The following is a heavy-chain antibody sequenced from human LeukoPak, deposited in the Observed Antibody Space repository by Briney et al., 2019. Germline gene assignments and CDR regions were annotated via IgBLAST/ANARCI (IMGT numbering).Heavy chain of an antibody. V-gene: IGHV3-23*01. CDR2: ISGSGLMT. J-gene: IGHJ4*02. D-gene: IGHD1-26*01. CDR3: AKDRSIGTYHTFDH. CDR1: GFTFSDYA. Sequence: PGGSLRLSCAASGFTFSDYAMTWVRQAPGKGLEWVATISGSGLMTYYADSMKGRFTVSGDNSKNTLYLQMSSLTAADTAVYYCAKDRSIGTYHTFDHWGQGTLVTVSS.